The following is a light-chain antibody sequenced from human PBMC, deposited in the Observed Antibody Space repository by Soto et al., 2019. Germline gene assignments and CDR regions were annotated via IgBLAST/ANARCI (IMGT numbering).Light chain of an antibody. CDR2: GAS. J-gene: IGKJ3*01. Sequence: EIVLTQSPGTMSLSPGERATLSCRASQSVGSRYLAWYQRKPGQAPRLFIYGASNRATGIPDRFSGSGSGTDFTLTISRLEPEDFAVYYCQQYATTPFTVGPGTKVDI. CDR1: QSVGSRY. CDR3: QQYATTPFT. V-gene: IGKV3-20*01.